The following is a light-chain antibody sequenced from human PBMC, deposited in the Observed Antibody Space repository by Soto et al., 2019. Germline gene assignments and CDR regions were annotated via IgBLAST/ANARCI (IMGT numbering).Light chain of an antibody. CDR1: QSVSSN. CDR3: QQYNNWPLT. J-gene: IGKJ4*01. Sequence: EIVMTQSPATLSVSPGERATLSCRASQSVSSNLAWYQQKPGQAPRLLIYRASTRATGIPARFSGSGSGTEFTLTISSLQSDDFAGYYCQQYNNWPLTFGGGTKVEIK. CDR2: RAS. V-gene: IGKV3-15*01.